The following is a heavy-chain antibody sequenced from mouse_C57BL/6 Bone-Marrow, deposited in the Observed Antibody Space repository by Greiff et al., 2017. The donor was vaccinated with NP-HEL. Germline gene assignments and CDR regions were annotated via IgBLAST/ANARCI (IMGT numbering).Heavy chain of an antibody. V-gene: IGHV1-69*01. CDR2: IDPSDSYT. CDR3: ARLGYGFAY. CDR1: GYTFTSYW. Sequence: VQLQQPGAELVMPGASVKLSCKASGYTFTSYWMHWVKQRPGQGLEWIGEIDPSDSYTNYSQKFKGKSTLTVDKSSSTAYMQLSSLTSEDSAVYYCARLGYGFAYWGQGTLVTVSA. J-gene: IGHJ3*01. D-gene: IGHD4-1*01.